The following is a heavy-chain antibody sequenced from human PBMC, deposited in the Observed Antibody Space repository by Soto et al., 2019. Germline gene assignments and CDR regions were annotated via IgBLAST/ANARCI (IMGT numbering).Heavy chain of an antibody. J-gene: IGHJ2*01. CDR3: AREFGSGKGYFDL. CDR1: GFTFSNYN. Sequence: EVQLVESGGGLVQPGGSLRLSCAASGFTFSNYNMNWVRRAPGKGLEWVSYISSSSSIIYYADSVKGRFTISRDNAKTLLNLQINSLRAEDAAVYYCAREFGSGKGYFDLWGRGTLITVSA. CDR2: ISSSSSII. D-gene: IGHD3-10*01. V-gene: IGHV3-48*01.